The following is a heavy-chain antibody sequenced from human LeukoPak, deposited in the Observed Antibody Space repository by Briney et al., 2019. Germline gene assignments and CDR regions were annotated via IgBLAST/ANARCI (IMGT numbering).Heavy chain of an antibody. V-gene: IGHV1-18*01. Sequence: ASVKVSCKASGYTFTSYGIRWVRQAPGQGLEWMGWISAYNGNTNYAQKLQGRVTMTTDTSTSTAYMELRSLRSDDTAVYYCARSYYDILTGYYPLDYWGQGTLVTVSS. D-gene: IGHD3-9*01. J-gene: IGHJ4*02. CDR2: ISAYNGNT. CDR1: GYTFTSYG. CDR3: ARSYYDILTGYYPLDY.